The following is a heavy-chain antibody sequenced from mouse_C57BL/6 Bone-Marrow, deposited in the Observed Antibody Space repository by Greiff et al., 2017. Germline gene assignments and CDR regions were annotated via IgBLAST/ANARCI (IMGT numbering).Heavy chain of an antibody. CDR2: IFPGSGST. J-gene: IGHJ3*01. CDR3: ARAPLYYYGFPFAY. V-gene: IGHV1-75*01. D-gene: IGHD1-1*01. CDR1: GYTFPDYY. Sequence: QVQLQQSGPELVKPGASVKISCKASGYTFPDYYINWVKQTPGQGLEWIGWIFPGSGSTYYNEKFKGKATLTVDKSSSTAYMLLSSLTSEDSAVYFCARAPLYYYGFPFAYWGQGTLVTVSA.